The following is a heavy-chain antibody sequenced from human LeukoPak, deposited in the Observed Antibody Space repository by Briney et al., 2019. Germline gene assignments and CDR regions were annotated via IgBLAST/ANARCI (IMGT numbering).Heavy chain of an antibody. CDR1: GGSISSGGYY. J-gene: IGHJ4*02. CDR3: ARSRWGVVVVDY. Sequence: PSETLSLTCTVSGGSISSGGYYWSWIRQPPGKGLEWIGYTYYSGSTNYNPSLKSRVTISVDTSKNQFSLKLSSVTAADTAVYYCARSRWGVVVVDYWGQGTLVTVSS. CDR2: TYYSGST. D-gene: IGHD3-22*01. V-gene: IGHV4-61*08.